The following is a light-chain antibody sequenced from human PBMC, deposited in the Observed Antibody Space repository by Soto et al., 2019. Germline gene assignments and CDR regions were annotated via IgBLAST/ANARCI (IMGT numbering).Light chain of an antibody. CDR3: CTYAGSSTWV. V-gene: IGLV2-23*01. Sequence: QSALTQPASVSGSPGQSITISCNETSSYVGNYNLVSWYQQHPVKAPKLIIYEDNKRPSRVSNRFSGSKSGNMASLTISGLQAEDEADYYCCTYAGSSTWVFGGGTKLTVL. J-gene: IGLJ3*02. CDR2: EDN. CDR1: SSYVGNYNL.